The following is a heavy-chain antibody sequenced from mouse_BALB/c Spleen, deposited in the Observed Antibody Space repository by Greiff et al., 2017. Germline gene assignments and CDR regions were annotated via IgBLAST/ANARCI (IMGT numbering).Heavy chain of an antibody. CDR2: IWGDGST. J-gene: IGHJ1*01. CDR1: GFSLTGYG. D-gene: IGHD1-1*01. V-gene: IGHV2-6-7*01. Sequence: QVQLQQSGPGLVAPSQSLSITCTVSGFSLTGYGVNWVRQPPGKGLEWLGMIWGDGSTDYNSALKSRLSISKDNSKSQVFLKLNSLQTDDTATYYCAKPYYGSRRWYFDVWGAGTTVTVSS. CDR3: AKPYYGSRRWYFDV.